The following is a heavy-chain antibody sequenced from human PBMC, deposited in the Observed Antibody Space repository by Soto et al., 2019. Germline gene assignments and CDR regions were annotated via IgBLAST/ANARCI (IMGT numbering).Heavy chain of an antibody. CDR3: ARDLVSRVVVVAEVTDWFDP. J-gene: IGHJ5*02. Sequence: EVQLVESGGGLVKPGGSLRLSCAASGFTFSSYSMNWVRQAPGKGLEWVSSISSSSSYIYYADSVKGRFTISRDNAKNSLYLQMNSLRAEDTAVYYCARDLVSRVVVVAEVTDWFDPWGQGTLVTVSS. V-gene: IGHV3-21*01. CDR1: GFTFSSYS. CDR2: ISSSSSYI. D-gene: IGHD2-15*01.